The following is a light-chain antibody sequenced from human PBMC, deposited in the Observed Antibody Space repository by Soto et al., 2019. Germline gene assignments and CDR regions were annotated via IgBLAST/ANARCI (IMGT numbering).Light chain of an antibody. J-gene: IGLJ2*01. Sequence: QSALTQPPSASGSPGQSVTISCTGTSSDVGGYNYVSWYQQHPGEAPKLMIYGVSKRPSGVPDRFSGSKSGTTASLTVSGLQAEDEADYYCSSYAGSKNLGVFGGGTKLTVL. CDR2: GVS. V-gene: IGLV2-8*01. CDR3: SSYAGSKNLGV. CDR1: SSDVGGYNY.